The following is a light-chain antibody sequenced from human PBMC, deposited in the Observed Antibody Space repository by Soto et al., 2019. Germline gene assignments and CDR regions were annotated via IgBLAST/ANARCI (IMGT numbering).Light chain of an antibody. V-gene: IGLV2-8*01. CDR1: SSDIGAYIY. J-gene: IGLJ1*01. CDR2: EVS. CDR3: SSYAGSNNFV. Sequence: QSALTQPPSASGSPGQSVTISCTGTSSDIGAYIYVSWYQQHPGKAPKLMISEVSRRPSGVPARFSGSKSGNTASLTVSGIQADDEAHYYCSSYAGSNNFVFGTGTKVTVL.